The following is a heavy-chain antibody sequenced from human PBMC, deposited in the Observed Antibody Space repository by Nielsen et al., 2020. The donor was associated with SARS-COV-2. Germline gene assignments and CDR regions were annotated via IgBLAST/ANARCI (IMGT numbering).Heavy chain of an antibody. D-gene: IGHD4-17*01. CDR3: ARFMTTVATETFDY. CDR2: ISNTGEIA. CDR1: GFTFTNYA. J-gene: IGHJ4*02. Sequence: GESLKISYAASGFTFTNYAMSWVRQAPGKGLEWVSSISNTGEIAYSADSVKGRFTISRDNSRSTLYLQMNSLRVEDTAIYYCARFMTTVATETFDYWGQGTLATVSS. V-gene: IGHV3-23*01.